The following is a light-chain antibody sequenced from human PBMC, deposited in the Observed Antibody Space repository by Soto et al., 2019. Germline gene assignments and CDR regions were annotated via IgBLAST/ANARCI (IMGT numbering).Light chain of an antibody. V-gene: IGKV3-20*01. CDR2: GAS. J-gene: IGKJ5*01. CDR3: QQYSSSPSIT. CDR1: QSVSNNY. Sequence: EIVLAQSPGTLSRSAGERGTLCCSASQSVSNNYLAWYQQKPGQAPRLLIYGASNRATGIPDRFSGSASGTDFTLNISRLEPEDFAVYYCQQYSSSPSITFGQGTRLEIK.